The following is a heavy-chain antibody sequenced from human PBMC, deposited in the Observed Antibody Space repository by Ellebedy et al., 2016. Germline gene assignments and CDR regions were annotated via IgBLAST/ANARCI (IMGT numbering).Heavy chain of an antibody. CDR3: ARGVGSGWFDP. CDR1: GFTVSTNY. CDR2: IFSDGNT. V-gene: IGHV3-53*01. Sequence: GGSLRLSCAASGFTVSTNYMKWVRQAPGKGLEWVSAIFSDGNTYYADSVKGRFTISRDNSKNTLYLQMNSLRAEYTAVYYCARGVGSGWFDPWGQGTLVTVSS. J-gene: IGHJ5*02. D-gene: IGHD2-15*01.